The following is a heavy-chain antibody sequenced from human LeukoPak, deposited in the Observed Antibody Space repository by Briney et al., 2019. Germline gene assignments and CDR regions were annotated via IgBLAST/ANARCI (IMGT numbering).Heavy chain of an antibody. J-gene: IGHJ4*02. Sequence: PGGSLGLSCAASGFTFSSFAMSWVRQAPGKGLEWVSAISGSGDNTHYADSVKGRFTISRDNSKNTLYLQMNTLRAEDTAVYYCAKDTMFYDILTGYPHFDYWGQGTLVTVSS. D-gene: IGHD3-9*01. CDR1: GFTFSSFA. CDR3: AKDTMFYDILTGYPHFDY. CDR2: ISGSGDNT. V-gene: IGHV3-23*01.